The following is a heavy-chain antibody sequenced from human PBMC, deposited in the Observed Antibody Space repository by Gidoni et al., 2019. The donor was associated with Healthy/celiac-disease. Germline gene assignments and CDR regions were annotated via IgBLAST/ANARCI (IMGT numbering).Heavy chain of an antibody. CDR1: GGSISSSSYY. J-gene: IGHJ4*02. Sequence: QLQLQESGPGLVKPSETLSLTCPVSGGSISSSSYYWGWIRQPPGKGLEWIGSIYYSGSTYYNPSLKSRVTISVDTSKNQFSLKLSSVTAADTAVYYCATWINYDFWSGYYTGTRFDYWGQGTLVTVSS. V-gene: IGHV4-39*01. CDR2: IYYSGST. D-gene: IGHD3-3*01. CDR3: ATWINYDFWSGYYTGTRFDY.